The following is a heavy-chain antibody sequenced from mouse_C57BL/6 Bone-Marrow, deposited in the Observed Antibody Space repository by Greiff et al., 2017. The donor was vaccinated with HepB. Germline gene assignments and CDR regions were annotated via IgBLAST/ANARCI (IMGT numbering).Heavy chain of an antibody. D-gene: IGHD1-1*01. V-gene: IGHV5-4*03. CDR3: ARHYYGSSLDY. J-gene: IGHJ2*01. CDR1: GFTFSSYA. Sequence: EVMLVESGGGLVKPGGSLKLSCAASGFTFSSYAMSWVRQTPEKRLAWVATISDGGSYTYYPDNVKGRFTISRDNAKNNLYLQMSHLKSEDTAMYYCARHYYGSSLDYWGQGTTLTVSS. CDR2: ISDGGSYT.